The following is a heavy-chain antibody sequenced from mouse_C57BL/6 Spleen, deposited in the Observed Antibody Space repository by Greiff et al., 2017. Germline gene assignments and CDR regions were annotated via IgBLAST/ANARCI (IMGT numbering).Heavy chain of an antibody. J-gene: IGHJ3*01. CDR1: GFTFSDYY. CDR2: INYDGSST. CDR3: ARVGTGTFAY. D-gene: IGHD4-1*01. Sequence: EVMLVESEGGLVQPGSSMKLSCTASGFTFSDYYMAWVRQVPEKGLEWVANINYDGSSTYYLDSLKSRFIISRDNAKNILYLQMSSLKSEDTATYYCARVGTGTFAYWGQGTLVTVSA. V-gene: IGHV5-16*01.